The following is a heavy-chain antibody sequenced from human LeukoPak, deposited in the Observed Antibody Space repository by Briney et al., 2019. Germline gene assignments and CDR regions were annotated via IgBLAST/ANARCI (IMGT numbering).Heavy chain of an antibody. CDR2: IKEDGSEK. CDR1: GFTFNTYW. Sequence: PGGSLRLSCAVSGFTFNTYWMSWVRQAPGKGLEWVANIKEDGSEKHYGDSVRGRFTISRDNAKNSLYLRMNSLRAEDTALYFCARDTYDSSGYHFYYMDVWGKGTRSPSP. V-gene: IGHV3-7*01. D-gene: IGHD3-22*01. CDR3: ARDTYDSSGYHFYYMDV. J-gene: IGHJ6*03.